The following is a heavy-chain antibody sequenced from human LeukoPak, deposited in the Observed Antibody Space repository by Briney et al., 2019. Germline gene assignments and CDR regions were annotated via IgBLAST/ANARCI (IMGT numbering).Heavy chain of an antibody. J-gene: IGHJ4*02. Sequence: ASVKVSCKASGYTFTSYDINWVRQATGQGLEWMGWMNPNSGNTGYAQKFQGRVTMTRNTSISTAYMELSSLRSEDTAVYYCARAPNDDYVWGSYRGREIDYWGQGTLVTVSS. CDR3: ARAPNDDYVWGSYRGREIDY. CDR1: GYTFTSYD. CDR2: MNPNSGNT. D-gene: IGHD3-16*02. V-gene: IGHV1-8*01.